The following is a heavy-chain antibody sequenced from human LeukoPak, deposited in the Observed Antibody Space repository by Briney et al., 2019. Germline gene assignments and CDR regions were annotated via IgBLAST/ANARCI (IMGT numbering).Heavy chain of an antibody. CDR1: GYTFTGYY. CDR3: ASDSSLAHAVDI. CDR2: INPNSGGT. Sequence: GASVKVSCKASGYTFTGYYMHWVRQAPGQVLAWMGWINPNSGGTNYAQKFQGRVTMTRDTSISTAYMELSRLRSDDTAVYYCASDSSLAHAVDIWGQGTMVTVSS. V-gene: IGHV1-2*02. J-gene: IGHJ3*02. D-gene: IGHD6-13*01.